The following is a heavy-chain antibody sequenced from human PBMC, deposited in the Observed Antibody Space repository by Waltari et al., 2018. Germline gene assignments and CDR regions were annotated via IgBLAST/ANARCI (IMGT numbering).Heavy chain of an antibody. CDR1: GYTFRGYY. J-gene: IGHJ3*02. CDR2: INCNNGDR. Sequence: QVQLVQSGAEVKKPGASVKVSCTASGYTFRGYYIPWVRQAPGQGLEWMGWINCNNGDRKYAQKFQGRVTMTRDTPISTAYMDLSGLISDDTAVYYCVREQQLVPYTDEAFDIWGQGTVVTVSS. V-gene: IGHV1-2*02. D-gene: IGHD6-13*01. CDR3: VREQQLVPYTDEAFDI.